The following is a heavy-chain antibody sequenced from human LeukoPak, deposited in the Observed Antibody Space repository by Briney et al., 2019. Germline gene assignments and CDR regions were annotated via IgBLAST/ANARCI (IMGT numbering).Heavy chain of an antibody. D-gene: IGHD3-10*01. J-gene: IGHJ4*02. Sequence: QAGGSLRLSCAASGFTFSSYAMSWVRQAPGKGLEWVSAISGSGGSTYYADSVKGRLTISRDNSKNTLYLQMNSLRAEDTAVYYCATSKGSMVRGVIITGGFDYWGQGTLVTVFS. CDR1: GFTFSSYA. CDR2: ISGSGGST. V-gene: IGHV3-23*01. CDR3: ATSKGSMVRGVIITGGFDY.